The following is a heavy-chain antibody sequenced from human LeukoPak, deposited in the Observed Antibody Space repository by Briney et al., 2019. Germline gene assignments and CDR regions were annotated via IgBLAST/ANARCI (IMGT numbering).Heavy chain of an antibody. CDR3: ASGRIYDFWSGYYFDY. J-gene: IGHJ4*02. CDR2: IYYSGST. D-gene: IGHD3-3*01. CDR1: GGSISSYY. Sequence: SETLSLTCTVSGGSISSYYWSWIRQPPGKGLEWIGYIYYSGSTNYNPSLKSRVTISVDTSKNQFSLKLSSVTAADTAVYYCASGRIYDFWSGYYFDYWGQGTLVTVSS. V-gene: IGHV4-59*01.